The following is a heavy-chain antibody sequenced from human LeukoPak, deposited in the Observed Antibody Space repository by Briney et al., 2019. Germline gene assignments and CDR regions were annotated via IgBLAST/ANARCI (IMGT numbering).Heavy chain of an antibody. J-gene: IGHJ6*02. Sequence: SETLSLTCTVSGGSINNYYWNWIRQPPGKGLEWIGYITGSIYFSGSTKYDPSLESRATMSVDTSNNQFSLTLSSVTAADTAVYYCARDSRDDGSGSYWDVWGQGTTVTVSS. CDR2: ITGSIYFSGST. D-gene: IGHD3-10*01. V-gene: IGHV4-59*01. CDR3: ARDSRDDGSGSYWDV. CDR1: GGSINNYY.